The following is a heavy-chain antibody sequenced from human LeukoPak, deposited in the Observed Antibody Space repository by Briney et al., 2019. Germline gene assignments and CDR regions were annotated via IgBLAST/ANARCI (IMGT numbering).Heavy chain of an antibody. CDR1: GITFSSYG. Sequence: GRSLRLSCAASGITFSSYGMHWVRQAPGKGLEWVAVIWYDGSDKYYVDSVKGRFTISRDNSKNTLYLQMNSLRAEDTAFYYCARESREPFDIWGQGTMVTVSS. CDR3: ARESREPFDI. J-gene: IGHJ3*02. V-gene: IGHV3-33*01. CDR2: IWYDGSDK.